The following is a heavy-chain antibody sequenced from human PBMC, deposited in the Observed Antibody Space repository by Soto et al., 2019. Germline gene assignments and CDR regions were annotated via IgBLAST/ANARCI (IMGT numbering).Heavy chain of an antibody. CDR1: GFTFSSYA. J-gene: IGHJ6*02. Sequence: PGGSLRLSCAASGFTFSSYAMHWVRQAPGKGLEWVAVISYDGSNKYYADSVKGRFTISRDNSKNTLYLQMNSLRAEDTAVYYCARRFGGYYYYGMDVWGQGTTVTVSS. V-gene: IGHV3-30-3*01. CDR3: ARRFGGYYYYGMDV. D-gene: IGHD3-10*01. CDR2: ISYDGSNK.